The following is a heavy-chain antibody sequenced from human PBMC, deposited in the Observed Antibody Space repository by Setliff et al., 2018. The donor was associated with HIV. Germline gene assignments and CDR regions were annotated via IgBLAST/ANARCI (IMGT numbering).Heavy chain of an antibody. Sequence: LSLTCSVSGGSISSGSYYWSWIRQPAGKGLEWSGRIYYGGRTYYSPSLKSRVTISVDTSKNQFSLRLSSVTAADTAVYYCARSFSGRYFWSGYYTGPDPKGENAFDIWGQGTMVTVSS. V-gene: IGHV4-61*02. CDR1: GGSISSGSYY. CDR2: IYYGGRT. J-gene: IGHJ3*02. D-gene: IGHD3-3*01. CDR3: ARSFSGRYFWSGYYTGPDPKGENAFDI.